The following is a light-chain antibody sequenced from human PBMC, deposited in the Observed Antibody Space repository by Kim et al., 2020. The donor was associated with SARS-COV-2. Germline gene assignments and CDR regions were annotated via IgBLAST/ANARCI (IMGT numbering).Light chain of an antibody. V-gene: IGKV3-15*01. CDR2: GAS. J-gene: IGKJ4*01. Sequence: TGERVTLSCRASQSISNKLAWYQQQPGQAPRLLIYGASTRATGIPARFSGSGSGTEFTLDISSLQSEDFAVYYCQQYYNWPPVTFGGGTKVDIK. CDR1: QSISNK. CDR3: QQYYNWPPVT.